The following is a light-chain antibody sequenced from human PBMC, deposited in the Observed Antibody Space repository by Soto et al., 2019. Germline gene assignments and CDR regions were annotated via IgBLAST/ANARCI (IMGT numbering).Light chain of an antibody. CDR2: DVS. CDR3: SSFTSRSTVV. V-gene: IGLV2-14*03. J-gene: IGLJ3*02. Sequence: QSALTQPASVSGSPGQSITISCTGTSRDVGRYDFVSWYQQYPGRAPQLMISDVSNRPSGVSIRFSGSKSGNTASLTISGLQAEDEADYYCSSFTSRSTVVFGGGTKVTVL. CDR1: SRDVGRYDF.